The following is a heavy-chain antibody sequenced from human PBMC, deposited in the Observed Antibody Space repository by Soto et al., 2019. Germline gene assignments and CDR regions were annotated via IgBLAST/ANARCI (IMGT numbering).Heavy chain of an antibody. CDR3: AHRKRVFYGDYSRIDY. CDR2: IYWNDDK. Sequence: SGPTLVKPTQTLTLTCTFSGFSLNTSGVGVGWIRQPPGKALEWLALIYWNDDKGYSPSLKSRLTITKDTSKNQVVLTMTNMDPVETATYYCAHRKRVFYGDYSRIDYWGQGTLVTVSS. V-gene: IGHV2-5*01. D-gene: IGHD4-17*01. CDR1: GFSLNTSGVG. J-gene: IGHJ4*02.